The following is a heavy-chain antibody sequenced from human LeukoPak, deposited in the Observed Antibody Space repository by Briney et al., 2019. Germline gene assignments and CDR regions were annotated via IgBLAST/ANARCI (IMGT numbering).Heavy chain of an antibody. V-gene: IGHV1-2*02. CDR2: INPNSGGT. D-gene: IGHD1-1*01. CDR3: ARGNWNDDSFDY. J-gene: IGHJ4*02. CDR1: GYTFTGYY. Sequence: ASVKVSCEASGYTFTGYYMHWVRQAPGQGLEWMGWINPNSGGTNYAQKFQGRVTMTRDISISTAYMELSRLRSDDTAVYYCARGNWNDDSFDYWGQGTLVTVSS.